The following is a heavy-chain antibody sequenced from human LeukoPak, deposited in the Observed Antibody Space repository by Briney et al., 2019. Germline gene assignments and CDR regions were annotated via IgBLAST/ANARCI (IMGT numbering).Heavy chain of an antibody. Sequence: PSETLSLTCTVSGGSISSSSYSWGWIRQPPGKGLEWIGSIYYSGSTYYNPSLKSRLTISVGTSKNQFSLKLSSVTAADTAVYYCARVGILRFPSNWFDPWGQGTLVTVSS. V-gene: IGHV4-39*07. CDR2: IYYSGST. CDR3: ARVGILRFPSNWFDP. D-gene: IGHD3-3*01. J-gene: IGHJ5*02. CDR1: GGSISSSSYS.